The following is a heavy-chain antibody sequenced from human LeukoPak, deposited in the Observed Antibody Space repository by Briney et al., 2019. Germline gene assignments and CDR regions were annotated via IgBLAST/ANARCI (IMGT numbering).Heavy chain of an antibody. J-gene: IGHJ4*02. CDR1: GFTFSDYY. CDR2: SSTSGSTI. V-gene: IGHV3-11*01. CDR3: ARDRPYYYGSGSSADY. Sequence: GGSLRLSCAASGFTFSDYYMSWIRQAPGKGLEWVSYSSTSGSTIYYADSVKGRFTISRDNAKNSLYLQMNSLRAEDTAVYYCARDRPYYYGSGSSADYWGQGTLVTVSS. D-gene: IGHD3-10*01.